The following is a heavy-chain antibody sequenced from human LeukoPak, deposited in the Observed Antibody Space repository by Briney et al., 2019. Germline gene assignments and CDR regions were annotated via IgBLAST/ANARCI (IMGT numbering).Heavy chain of an antibody. CDR2: MNPNSGNT. V-gene: IGHV1-8*01. CDR1: GYTFTSYD. Sequence: ASVKVSCKAAGYTFTSYDINWVRQATGQGLEWMGWMNPNSGNTGYAQKFQGRVTMTRNTSINTAYMELSSLRSEDTAVYYCARGVHTMVRGVFPADYWGQGTLVTVSS. CDR3: ARGVHTMVRGVFPADY. J-gene: IGHJ4*02. D-gene: IGHD3-10*01.